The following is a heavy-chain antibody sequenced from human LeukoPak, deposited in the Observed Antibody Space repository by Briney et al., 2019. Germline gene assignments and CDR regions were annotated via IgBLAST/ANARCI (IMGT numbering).Heavy chain of an antibody. V-gene: IGHV3-66*01. J-gene: IGHJ3*02. CDR1: GFTVSGNY. CDR3: AKEMATMNAFDI. CDR2: IYSGGST. D-gene: IGHD5-24*01. Sequence: PGGSLRLSCAASGFTVSGNYMSWVRQAPGKGLEWVSVIYSGGSTYYADSVKDRFIISRDNSKNTLYLQMNSLRAEDTAVYYCAKEMATMNAFDIWGQGTMVTVSS.